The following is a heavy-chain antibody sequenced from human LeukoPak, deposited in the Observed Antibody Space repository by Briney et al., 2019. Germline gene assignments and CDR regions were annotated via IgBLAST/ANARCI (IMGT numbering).Heavy chain of an antibody. D-gene: IGHD5-18*01. CDR3: ATGHSYGYDY. CDR1: GFTFSSYW. J-gene: IGHJ4*02. CDR2: INSDGSST. Sequence: GGSLRLSCAASGFTFSSYWMHWVRQAPGKGLAWVSRINSDGSSTSYADSVKGRFTISRDNAKNTLYLQMNSLRADDSGVYYCATGHSYGYDYWGQGVLVTVSS. V-gene: IGHV3-74*01.